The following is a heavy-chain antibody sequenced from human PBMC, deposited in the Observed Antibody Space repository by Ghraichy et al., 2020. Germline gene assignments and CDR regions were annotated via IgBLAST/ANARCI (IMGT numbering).Heavy chain of an antibody. D-gene: IGHD2-8*01. CDR3: ARALMVYAIRYFDL. J-gene: IGHJ2*01. CDR2: ISSSGRTI. Sequence: LSLTCAASGFTFSSYEMNWVCQAPGKGLEWVSYISSSGRTIHYADSVKGRFTISRDNAKNSLYLQMNSLRAEDTAVYYCARALMVYAIRYFDLWGRGTLVAVSS. CDR1: GFTFSSYE. V-gene: IGHV3-48*03.